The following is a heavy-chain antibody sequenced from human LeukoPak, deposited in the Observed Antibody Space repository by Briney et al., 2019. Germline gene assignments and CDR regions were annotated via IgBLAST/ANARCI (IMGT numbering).Heavy chain of an antibody. CDR2: INADGSGA. Sequence: GGSLRLSCVGSGFIFSDSALHWVRQHPEKGLIWVSRINADGSGANYADSVKGRLTVSRDNVKNTLHLDVNSLRVEDTGIYYCARAGSYCGGECFWAWGQGTQVTVSS. J-gene: IGHJ5*02. D-gene: IGHD2-21*01. CDR3: ARAGSYCGGECFWA. CDR1: GFIFSDSA. V-gene: IGHV3-74*01.